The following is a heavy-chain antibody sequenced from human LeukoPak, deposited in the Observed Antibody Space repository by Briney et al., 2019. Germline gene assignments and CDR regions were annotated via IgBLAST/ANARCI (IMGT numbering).Heavy chain of an antibody. CDR3: ARHPYYGSGSYFIFDY. Sequence: PSETLSLTCTVSGGSISSTTNYWGWIRQPPGKGLEWIASMYYSGSTYSNPSLKSRVTISVDTSKNQFSLKLSSVTAADTAVYYCARHPYYGSGSYFIFDYWGQGTLVTVSS. V-gene: IGHV4-39*01. J-gene: IGHJ4*02. CDR1: GGSISSTTNY. D-gene: IGHD3-10*01. CDR2: MYYSGST.